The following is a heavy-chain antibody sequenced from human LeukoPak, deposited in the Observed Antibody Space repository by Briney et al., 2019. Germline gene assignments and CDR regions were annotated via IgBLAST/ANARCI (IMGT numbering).Heavy chain of an antibody. CDR2: ISYDGSNK. J-gene: IGHJ4*02. CDR1: GFTFSSYA. V-gene: IGHV3-30-3*01. CDR3: ARGRRSYYRFTEGYFDY. Sequence: GGSLRLSCAASGFTFSSYAMHWVRQAPGKGLEWVAVISYDGSNKYYADSVKGRFTISRDNSKNTLYLQMNSLRAEDTAVYYCARGRRSYYRFTEGYFDYWGQGTLVTVSS. D-gene: IGHD1-26*01.